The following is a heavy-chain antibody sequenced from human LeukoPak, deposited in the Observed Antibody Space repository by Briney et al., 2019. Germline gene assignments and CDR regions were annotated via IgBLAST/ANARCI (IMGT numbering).Heavy chain of an antibody. CDR3: AKDRHYESNVLGY. CDR1: GFTFNSYA. Sequence: GGSLRLSCVASGFTFNSYAMHWVRQAPGKGLELVALISYEGSDEYHADSVKGRFTISRDNSKNTLYLQMNSLRAEDTAVYYCAKDRHYESNVLGYWGQGTLVTVSS. D-gene: IGHD3-22*01. CDR2: ISYEGSDE. J-gene: IGHJ4*02. V-gene: IGHV3-30*18.